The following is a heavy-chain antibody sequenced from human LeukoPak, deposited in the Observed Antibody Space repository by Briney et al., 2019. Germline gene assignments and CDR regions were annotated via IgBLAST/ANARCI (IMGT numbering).Heavy chain of an antibody. D-gene: IGHD3-10*01. V-gene: IGHV1-69*13. CDR1: GGTFSSYA. J-gene: IGHJ4*02. CDR2: IIPIFGTA. Sequence: GASVKVSCKASGGTFSSYAISWVRQAPGQGLEWMGGIIPIFGTANYAQKFQGRVTITADESTSTAYMELSSLRSEDTAVYYCASSRFYYGSGTHFDYWGQGTLVTVSS. CDR3: ASSRFYYGSGTHFDY.